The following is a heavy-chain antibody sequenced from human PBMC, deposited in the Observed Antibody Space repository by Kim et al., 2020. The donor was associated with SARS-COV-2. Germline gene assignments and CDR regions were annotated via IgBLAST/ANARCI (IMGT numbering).Heavy chain of an antibody. J-gene: IGHJ4*02. Sequence: ASVKVSCKASGYTFTGYYIHWVRQAPGQGLEWMGRINPNSGGTNYAQKFQGRVTMTRDTSISTAYMELSRLRSDDTAVYYCARDDSWYSRGDYWGQGTLVTVSS. CDR2: INPNSGGT. V-gene: IGHV1-2*06. D-gene: IGHD6-13*01. CDR1: GYTFTGYY. CDR3: ARDDSWYSRGDY.